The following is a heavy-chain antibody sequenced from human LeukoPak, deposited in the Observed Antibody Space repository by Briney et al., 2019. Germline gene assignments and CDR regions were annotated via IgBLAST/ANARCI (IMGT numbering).Heavy chain of an antibody. Sequence: TSETLSLTCTVSGGSISSSSYYWGWIRQPPGKGLEWIGSIYYSGSTYYNPSLKSRVTISVDTSKNQFSLKLSSVTAADTAVYYCARFRVCSSSTSCYEVFDYWGQGTLVTVSS. CDR2: IYYSGST. CDR3: ARFRVCSSSTSCYEVFDY. CDR1: GGSISSSSYY. V-gene: IGHV4-39*07. J-gene: IGHJ4*02. D-gene: IGHD2-2*01.